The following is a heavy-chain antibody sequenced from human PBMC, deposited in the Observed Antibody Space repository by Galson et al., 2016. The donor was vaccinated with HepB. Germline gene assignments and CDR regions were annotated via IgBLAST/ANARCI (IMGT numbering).Heavy chain of an antibody. V-gene: IGHV1-18*01. D-gene: IGHD6-13*01. CDR2: ISAYNGNT. CDR1: GYTFTDYG. CDR3: AAGIASPGIDSCDY. J-gene: IGHJ4*02. Sequence: SVKVSCKASGYTFTDYGISWVRQAPGQGLEWMGWISAYNGNTNYEQKIQGRVTMTEDTSTNMAYMELSSLTSEDTAVYYCAAGIASPGIDSCDYWGQGTLVIVSS.